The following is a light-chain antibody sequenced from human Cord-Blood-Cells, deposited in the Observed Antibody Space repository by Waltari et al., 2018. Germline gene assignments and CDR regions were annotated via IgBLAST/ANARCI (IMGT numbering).Light chain of an antibody. CDR3: SSYAGSNNVV. Sequence: QSALTQPPSASGSPGQSVTISCTGTSSDVGGSNYVSWYQQHPGKPPKLMIYEVSKRHSGVPDGFSGSKSGNTASLTVSGLQAEDEADYYCSSYAGSNNVVFGGGTKLTVL. V-gene: IGLV2-8*01. CDR1: SSDVGGSNY. CDR2: EVS. J-gene: IGLJ2*01.